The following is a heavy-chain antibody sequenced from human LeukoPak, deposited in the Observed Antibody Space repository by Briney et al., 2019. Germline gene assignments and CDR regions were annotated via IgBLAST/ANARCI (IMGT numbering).Heavy chain of an antibody. CDR1: GDSISSSDYY. CDR2: ISYSGST. CDR3: ARVSRRLADFHY. J-gene: IGHJ4*02. V-gene: IGHV4-39*01. D-gene: IGHD6-19*01. Sequence: SSETLSLTCTVSGDSISSSDYYWGWIRQPPGKGLGWIGTISYSGSTYYNPSLQSRVTISVDTSKNQFSLELSSVTAADTAVYYCARVSRRLADFHYWGQGTLVTVSS.